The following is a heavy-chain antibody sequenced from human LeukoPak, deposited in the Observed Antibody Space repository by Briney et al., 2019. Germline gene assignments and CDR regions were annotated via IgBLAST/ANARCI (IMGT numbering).Heavy chain of an antibody. CDR1: GFTFDDYA. J-gene: IGHJ4*02. D-gene: IGHD3-10*01. Sequence: PGGSLRLSCAASGFTFDDYAMHWVRQAPGKGLEWVSGISWNSGSIGYADSVKGRFTISRDNAKNSLYLQMNSLRAEDMALYYCARERALWFGELVVGDYWGQGTLVTVSS. V-gene: IGHV3-9*03. CDR3: ARERALWFGELVVGDY. CDR2: ISWNSGSI.